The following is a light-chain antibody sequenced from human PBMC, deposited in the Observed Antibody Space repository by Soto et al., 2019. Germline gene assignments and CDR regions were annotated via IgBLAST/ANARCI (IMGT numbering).Light chain of an antibody. CDR2: EVN. CDR3: SSYAGSSNV. CDR1: SSDVGGYNY. V-gene: IGLV2-8*01. Sequence: QSVLTQPPSASGSPGQSVAISCTGTSSDVGGYNYVSWYQQPPGKAPKLMIYEVNKRPSGVPDRFSGSKSGNTASLTVSGLQAEDEADYYCSSYAGSSNVFRTGTKVTV. J-gene: IGLJ1*01.